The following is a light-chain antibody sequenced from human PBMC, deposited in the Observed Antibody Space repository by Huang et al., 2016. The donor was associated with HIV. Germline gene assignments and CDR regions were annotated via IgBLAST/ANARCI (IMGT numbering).Light chain of an antibody. Sequence: DIVMTQSPATLSVSPGERATLSCRASQSVSRNLAWYQQKPGQAPRLLIYGSSTRATGFPARFSGSGSGTDFTLTISSLQSEDFAVYYCQQYNIWPPEVTFGPGTKVDVK. CDR3: QQYNIWPPEVT. CDR1: QSVSRN. J-gene: IGKJ3*01. CDR2: GSS. V-gene: IGKV3-15*01.